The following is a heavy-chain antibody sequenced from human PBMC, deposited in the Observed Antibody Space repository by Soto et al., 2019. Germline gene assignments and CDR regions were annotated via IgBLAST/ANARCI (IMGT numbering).Heavy chain of an antibody. V-gene: IGHV4-31*03. Sequence: VQLQESGPGLVKPSQTLSLTCTVSGGSISSGGYYWSWIRQHPGKGLEWIGYIYYSGSTYYNPSLKSRVTISVDTSKNQFSLKLSSVTAADTAVYYCARSKPGGIAAAGPYFDYWGQGTLVTVSS. CDR2: IYYSGST. J-gene: IGHJ4*02. CDR1: GGSISSGGYY. CDR3: ARSKPGGIAAAGPYFDY. D-gene: IGHD6-13*01.